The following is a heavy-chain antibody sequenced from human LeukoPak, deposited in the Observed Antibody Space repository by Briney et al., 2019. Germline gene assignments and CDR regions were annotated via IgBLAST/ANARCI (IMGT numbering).Heavy chain of an antibody. Sequence: GRSLRLSCAASEFTFSNYVMYWVRQAPGKGLEWVAVISYDGGNKFYADSVKGRFTISRDDSRNTLYLQMNSLRAEDTAVYYCAKAGINWFDPWGQGTLVTVSS. D-gene: IGHD1-26*01. J-gene: IGHJ5*02. CDR3: AKAGINWFDP. V-gene: IGHV3-30*18. CDR1: EFTFSNYV. CDR2: ISYDGGNK.